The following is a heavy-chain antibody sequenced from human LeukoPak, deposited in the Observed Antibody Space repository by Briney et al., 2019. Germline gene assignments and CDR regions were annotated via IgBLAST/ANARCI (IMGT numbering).Heavy chain of an antibody. CDR1: GYTFTRYG. V-gene: IGHV1-2*02. D-gene: IGHD3-22*01. Sequence: ASVKVSCKASGYTFTRYGISWVRQAPGQGLEWMGWINPKSGGPHYAHKFQDTVTLTSGTSLSTAYMELSRLRSDDTAVYYCARPRFYDSSGYAHAFDIWGQGTMVTVSS. J-gene: IGHJ3*02. CDR2: INPKSGGP. CDR3: ARPRFYDSSGYAHAFDI.